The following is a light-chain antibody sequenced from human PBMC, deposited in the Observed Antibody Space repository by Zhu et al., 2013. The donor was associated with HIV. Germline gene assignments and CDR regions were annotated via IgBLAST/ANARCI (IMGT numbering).Light chain of an antibody. CDR2: SNN. V-gene: IGLV1-44*01. Sequence: QSVLTQPPSASGTPGQRVTISCSGSSSNIGSNTVNWYQQLPGTAPKLLIYSNNQRPSGVPDRFSGSKSGSSASLAISALRSDDEGDYYCASWDDSLRGLVFGPGTKVTVL. CDR1: SSNIGSNT. J-gene: IGLJ1*01. CDR3: ASWDDSLRGLV.